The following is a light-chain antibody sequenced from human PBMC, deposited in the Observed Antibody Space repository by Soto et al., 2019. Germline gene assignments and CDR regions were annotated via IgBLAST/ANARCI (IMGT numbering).Light chain of an antibody. CDR3: QQYNSYSPLT. CDR1: QSITNW. J-gene: IGKJ3*01. Sequence: DIQMTQSPSTLSASVGDRVTITCRASQSITNWLAWYQQKPGKAPKLLVYDASSLESGVPSRFSGSGSGTEFTLTISSLQPDEFATYSCQQYNSYSPLTFGPGTRVDIK. CDR2: DAS. V-gene: IGKV1-5*01.